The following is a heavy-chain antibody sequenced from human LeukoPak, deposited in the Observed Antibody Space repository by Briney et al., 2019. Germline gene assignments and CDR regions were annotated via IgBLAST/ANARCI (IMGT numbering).Heavy chain of an antibody. J-gene: IGHJ4*02. Sequence: SETLSLTCTVSGGSISSYYWSWIRQPAGKGLEWIGRIYTSGSTNYNPSLKSRVTMSVDTSKNQFSLKLTSVTAADTAVSYCARSSAYRSSWLIDYWGQGSLVTVSS. D-gene: IGHD6-13*01. CDR3: ARSSAYRSSWLIDY. V-gene: IGHV4-4*07. CDR1: GGSISSYY. CDR2: IYTSGST.